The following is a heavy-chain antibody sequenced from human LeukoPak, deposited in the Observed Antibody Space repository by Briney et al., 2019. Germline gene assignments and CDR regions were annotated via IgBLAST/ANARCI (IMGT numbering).Heavy chain of an antibody. V-gene: IGHV4-59*01. Sequence: SETLSLTCTVSGGSISSYFWSWVRQPPGKGLEWIGYIYYSGSTNYNPSLKSRVTISVDTSKNQFSLKLASVATADTAVYYCARDRWLGYWGQGTLVTVSS. J-gene: IGHJ4*02. CDR3: ARDRWLGY. D-gene: IGHD5-12*01. CDR2: IYYSGST. CDR1: GGSISSYF.